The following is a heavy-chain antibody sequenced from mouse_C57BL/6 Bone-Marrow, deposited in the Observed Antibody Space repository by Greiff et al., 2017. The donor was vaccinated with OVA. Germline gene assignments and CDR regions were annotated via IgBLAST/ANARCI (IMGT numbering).Heavy chain of an antibody. V-gene: IGHV5-9*01. CDR2: ISGGGGNT. Sequence: EVKVVESGGGLVKPGGSLKLSCAASGFTFSSYTMSWVRQTPEKRLEWVATISGGGGNTYYPDSVKGRFTISRDNAKNTLYLQMSSLRSEDTALYYCARCWERFLDYWGQGTTLTVSS. CDR3: ARCWERFLDY. CDR1: GFTFSSYT. D-gene: IGHD4-1*01. J-gene: IGHJ2*01.